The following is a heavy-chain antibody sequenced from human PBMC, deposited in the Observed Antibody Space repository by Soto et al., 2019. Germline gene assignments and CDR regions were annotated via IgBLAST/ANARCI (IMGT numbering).Heavy chain of an antibody. D-gene: IGHD3-10*01. CDR1: GGSISSYY. J-gene: IGHJ4*02. V-gene: IGHV4-59*08. Sequence: SETLSLTCAVSGGSISSYYWSWIRQPPGKGLEWIGYIYYSGSTNYNPSLKSRVTISVDTSKNQFSLKLSSVTAADTAVYYCARHTINYYGSGTALGFAYWGQGTLVTVSA. CDR3: ARHTINYYGSGTALGFAY. CDR2: IYYSGST.